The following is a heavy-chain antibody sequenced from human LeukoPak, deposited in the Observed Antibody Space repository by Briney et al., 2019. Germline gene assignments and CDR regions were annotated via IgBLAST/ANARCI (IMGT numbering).Heavy chain of an antibody. CDR3: AREPGWFDP. V-gene: IGHV1-8*01. CDR2: MNPNSGNT. Sequence: VPVKVSCKASGYTFTSYDINWVRQATGQGLEWMGWMNPNSGNTGYAQKFQGRVTMTRNISISTAYMELSSLRSEDTAVYYCAREPGWFDPWGQGTLVTVSS. J-gene: IGHJ5*02. CDR1: GYTFTSYD.